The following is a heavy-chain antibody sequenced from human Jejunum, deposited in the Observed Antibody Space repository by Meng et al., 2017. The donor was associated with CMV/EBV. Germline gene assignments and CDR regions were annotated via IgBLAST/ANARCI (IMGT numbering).Heavy chain of an antibody. CDR2: ISLSGSTI. CDR1: GFSFSDYY. Sequence: ASGFSFSDYYMSWIRQAPGKGLEWLSSISLSGSTIYYADSVKGRFTISRDNANNLLYLQMNSLRADDTAVYYCARGGGFIRFDPWGQGTRVTVSS. CDR3: ARGGGFIRFDP. D-gene: IGHD3-16*02. J-gene: IGHJ5*02. V-gene: IGHV3-11*01.